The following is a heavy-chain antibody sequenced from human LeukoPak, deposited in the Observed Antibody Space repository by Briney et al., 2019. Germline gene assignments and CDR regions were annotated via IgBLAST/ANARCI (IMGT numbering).Heavy chain of an antibody. V-gene: IGHV3-33*01. CDR3: ARDPDPPGSSGYSWFDP. D-gene: IGHD3-22*01. J-gene: IGHJ5*02. CDR2: IWYDGSKK. CDR1: GFTFSSYG. Sequence: GGSLRLSCAAPGFTFSSYGMHWVRQAPGKGLEWVAVIWYDGSKKYYAVFVKGRFTMSKDNYRNSLYLQINGLKAEDTAVYYCARDPDPPGSSGYSWFDPWGQGTVVTVSS.